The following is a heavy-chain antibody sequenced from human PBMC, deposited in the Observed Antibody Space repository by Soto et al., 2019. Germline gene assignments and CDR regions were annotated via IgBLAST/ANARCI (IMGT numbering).Heavy chain of an antibody. CDR3: ARDTAWAAAGYDYYYGMDV. D-gene: IGHD6-13*01. Sequence: SETLSLTCTVSGGSISSYYWSWIRQPAGKGLEWIGRIYTSGSTNYNPSLKSRVTMSVDTSKNQFSLKLSPVTAADTAVYYCARDTAWAAAGYDYYYGMDVWGQGTKGTVSS. J-gene: IGHJ6*02. V-gene: IGHV4-4*07. CDR1: GGSISSYY. CDR2: IYTSGST.